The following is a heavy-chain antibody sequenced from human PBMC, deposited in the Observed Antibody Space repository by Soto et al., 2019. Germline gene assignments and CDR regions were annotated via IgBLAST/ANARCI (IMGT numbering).Heavy chain of an antibody. D-gene: IGHD2-2*01. Sequence: SETLSLTCAVSGGSISSGGYSWSWIRQPPGKGLEWIGYIYHSGSTYYNPSLKSRVTISVDRSKNQFSLKLSSVTAADTAVYYCARSVVPAAIPPEKYYFDYWGQGTLVTVSS. J-gene: IGHJ4*02. CDR2: IYHSGST. CDR3: ARSVVPAAIPPEKYYFDY. V-gene: IGHV4-30-2*01. CDR1: GGSISSGGYS.